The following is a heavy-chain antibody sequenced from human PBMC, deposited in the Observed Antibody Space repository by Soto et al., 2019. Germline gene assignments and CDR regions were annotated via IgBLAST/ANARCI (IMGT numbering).Heavy chain of an antibody. J-gene: IGHJ3*02. CDR3: ARLYIYGSGTSDAFDI. D-gene: IGHD3-10*01. CDR2: IYYSGST. V-gene: IGHV4-30-4*01. CDR1: GGSISSGDYY. Sequence: SETLSLTCTVSGGSISSGDYYWSWIRQPPGKGLEWIGYIYYSGSTYYNPSLKSRVTISLDTSKNQFSLKLGSVTAADTAVYYCARLYIYGSGTSDAFDIWGQGTMVTVSS.